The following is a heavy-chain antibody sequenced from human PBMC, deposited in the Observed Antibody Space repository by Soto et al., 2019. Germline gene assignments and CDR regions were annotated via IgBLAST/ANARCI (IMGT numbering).Heavy chain of an antibody. J-gene: IGHJ6*03. CDR1: GYSFTSYW. CDR3: ARLWSQPDYYYYYYMDV. V-gene: IGHV5-51*01. CDR2: IYPGVSDT. Sequence: PGESLKISCQGSGYSFTSYWIGWVRQMPGKGLEWMGIIYPGVSDTRYSPSFQGQVTISADKSISTAYLQWSSLKASDTAMYYCARLWSQPDYYYYYYMDVWGKGTTVTVSS. D-gene: IGHD3-3*01.